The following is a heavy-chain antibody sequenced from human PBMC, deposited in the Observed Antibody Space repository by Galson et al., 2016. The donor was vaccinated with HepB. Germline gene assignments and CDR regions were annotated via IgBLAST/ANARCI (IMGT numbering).Heavy chain of an antibody. CDR3: ASSVRGSGSPPGGC. D-gene: IGHD3-10*01. CDR2: IKQDGSEQ. J-gene: IGHJ4*02. CDR1: GFTFSSYW. V-gene: IGHV3-7*02. Sequence: SLRLSCAASGFTFSSYWMSWVRQAPGKRLERVANIKQDGSEQYYVDSVKGRFTISRDNAKNTLYLQMNSLRAEDTAVYYCASSVRGSGSPPGGCWGQGILVTVSS.